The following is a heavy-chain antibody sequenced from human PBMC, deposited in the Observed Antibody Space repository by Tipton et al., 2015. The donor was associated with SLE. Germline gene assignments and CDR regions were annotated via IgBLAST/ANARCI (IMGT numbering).Heavy chain of an antibody. CDR2: VNHSGGT. V-gene: IGHV4-34*01. D-gene: IGHD3-3*01. CDR3: ARGWDYDSWSGYADY. CDR1: GGSFSGYY. J-gene: IGHJ4*02. Sequence: TLSLTCAVYGGSFSGYYWSWIRQPPGKGLEWIGEVNHSGGTNYNSSLKSRLTIFVDTSKNQFSLKLSSVTAADTAVYYCARGWDYDSWSGYADYWGQGTLVTVSS.